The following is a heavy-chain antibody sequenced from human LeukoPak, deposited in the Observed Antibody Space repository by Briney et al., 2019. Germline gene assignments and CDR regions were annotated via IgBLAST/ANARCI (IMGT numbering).Heavy chain of an antibody. V-gene: IGHV3-7*01. Sequence: QDGSDKYYVDSVKGRFTISRDNAKNSLYLQMNSLRAEDTAVYYCARDDCSSISCYHNWFDPWGQGTLVTVSS. CDR3: ARDDCSSISCYHNWFDP. CDR2: QDGSDK. D-gene: IGHD2-2*01. J-gene: IGHJ5*02.